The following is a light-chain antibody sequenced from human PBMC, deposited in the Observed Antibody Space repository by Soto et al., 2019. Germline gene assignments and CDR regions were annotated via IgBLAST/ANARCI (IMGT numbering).Light chain of an antibody. CDR3: SSFTGASTI. V-gene: IGLV2-8*01. CDR1: SSDVGGYNY. Sequence: QSVLSQPRSAAGAPGQSSTISFTRTSSDVGGYNYVSWYQQHPGKAPKLVIYVVTKRPSAGPDRCSGCKSVNTASLTVSGPQAEAEAGYSLSSFTGASTIFGTGTKVTVL. J-gene: IGLJ1*01. CDR2: VVT.